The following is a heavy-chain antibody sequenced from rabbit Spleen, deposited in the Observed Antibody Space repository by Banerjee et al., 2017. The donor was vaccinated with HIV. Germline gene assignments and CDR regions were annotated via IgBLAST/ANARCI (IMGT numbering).Heavy chain of an antibody. V-gene: IGHV1S7*01. J-gene: IGHJ4*01. D-gene: IGHD1-1*01. CDR3: VRDKASISGDYGPYYFNL. CDR2: IDPIFGST. Sequence: SWVRQAPGKGLEWIGYIDPIFGSTYYASWVNGRFSISRENTQNTVSLQVNSLTAADTATYFCVRDKASISGDYGPYYFNLWGQGTLVTVS.